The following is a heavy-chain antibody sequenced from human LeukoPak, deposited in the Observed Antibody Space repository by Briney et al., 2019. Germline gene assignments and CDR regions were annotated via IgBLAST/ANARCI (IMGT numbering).Heavy chain of an antibody. V-gene: IGHV3-23*01. CDR2: IRGSGGST. J-gene: IGHJ4*02. Sequence: PGGTLRLPCAGSGLTFSSYAMRWVRQAPGKGLEWVSAIRGSGGSTYYADSVKGRFNISRDNSKNTLYLQMNSQRAEDTAVYYCAKDSVVGSPSYFDYWGQGTLVTVSS. CDR3: AKDSVVGSPSYFDY. CDR1: GLTFSSYA. D-gene: IGHD2-2*01.